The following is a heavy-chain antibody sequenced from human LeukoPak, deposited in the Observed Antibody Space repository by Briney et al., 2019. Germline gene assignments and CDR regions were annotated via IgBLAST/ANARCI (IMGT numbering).Heavy chain of an antibody. V-gene: IGHV4-34*01. Sequence: PSETLSLTCAVYGGSFSGYYWSWIRQPPGKGLEWIGEINHSGSTNYNPSLKSRVTISVDTSKNQFSLKLSSVTAADTAVYYCARGQWGEYGSGSYRYYYYYYYMDVWGKGTTVTISS. CDR1: GGSFSGYY. D-gene: IGHD3-10*01. CDR2: INHSGST. CDR3: ARGQWGEYGSGSYRYYYYYYYMDV. J-gene: IGHJ6*03.